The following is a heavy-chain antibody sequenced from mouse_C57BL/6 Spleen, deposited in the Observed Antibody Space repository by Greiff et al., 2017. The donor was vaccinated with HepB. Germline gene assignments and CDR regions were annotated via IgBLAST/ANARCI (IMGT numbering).Heavy chain of an antibody. CDR3: ARHEEPSYYDYDDYAMDY. CDR2: FYPGSGSI. Sequence: QVQLKQSGAELVKPGASVKLSCKASGYTFTEYTIHWVKQRSGQGLEWIGWFYPGSGSIKYNEKFKDKATLTADKSSSTVYMELSRLTSEDSAVYFCARHEEPSYYDYDDYAMDYWGQGTSVTVSS. J-gene: IGHJ4*01. V-gene: IGHV1-62-2*01. CDR1: GYTFTEYT. D-gene: IGHD2-4*01.